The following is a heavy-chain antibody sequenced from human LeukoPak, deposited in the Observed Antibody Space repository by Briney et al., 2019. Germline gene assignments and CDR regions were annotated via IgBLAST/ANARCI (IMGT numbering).Heavy chain of an antibody. CDR1: VDSISKYY. CDR2: HYYREST. J-gene: IGHJ6*03. Sequence: SETLSLTCTVSVDSISKYYWSWTPHPPAKGREGIGDHYYRESTNHNPSLKSRVTISVDTSKNQFSLKLSSVTAADTAVYYCARTGYCSSASCYTASRPYYYYYMDVWGKGTTVTVSS. CDR3: ARTGYCSSASCYTASRPYYYYYMDV. V-gene: IGHV4-59*01. D-gene: IGHD2-2*02.